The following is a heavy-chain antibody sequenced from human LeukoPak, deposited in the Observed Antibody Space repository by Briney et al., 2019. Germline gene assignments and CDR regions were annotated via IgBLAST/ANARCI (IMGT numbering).Heavy chain of an antibody. V-gene: IGHV1-46*04. CDR3: AREAYDILSGTWFYYGMDV. J-gene: IGHJ6*02. D-gene: IGHD3-9*01. CDR2: INPSGGTT. CDR1: GYSFTSFY. Sequence: ASVKVSCKASGYSFTSFYIHWVRQAPGQGLEWTGVINPSGGTTSYAQKLQGKLTMTRDASTSTVYMELISLRSEDTAVYYCAREAYDILSGTWFYYGMDVWGQGTTVTVSS.